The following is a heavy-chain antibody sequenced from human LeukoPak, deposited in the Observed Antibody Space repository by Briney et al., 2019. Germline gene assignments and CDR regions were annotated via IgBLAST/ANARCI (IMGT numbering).Heavy chain of an antibody. D-gene: IGHD3/OR15-3a*01. CDR3: AVATDFSVYYYYMDV. Sequence: GGSLRLSCAASGFTFSSYWMHWVRQAPGKGLVWVSRINTDGSSTSYADSVKGRFTISRDNAKNTLYLQMNSPRAEDTAVYYCAVATDFSVYYYYMDVWGKGTTVTVSS. J-gene: IGHJ6*03. CDR2: INTDGSST. V-gene: IGHV3-74*01. CDR1: GFTFSSYW.